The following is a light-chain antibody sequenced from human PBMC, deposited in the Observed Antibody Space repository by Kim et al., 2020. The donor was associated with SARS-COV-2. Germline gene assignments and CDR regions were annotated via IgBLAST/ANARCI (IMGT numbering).Light chain of an antibody. CDR1: QSIGDW. Sequence: LSPGERATLPCRASQSIGDWLSWCHQRTGQQPRLLINDGSSSTTSSPARFSCSSDGTEFTITTSSLEPEDYAVEYCHQRYTWPFTFGGGTKVDIK. CDR3: HQRYTWPFT. J-gene: IGKJ4*02. CDR2: DGS. V-gene: IGKV3-11*01.